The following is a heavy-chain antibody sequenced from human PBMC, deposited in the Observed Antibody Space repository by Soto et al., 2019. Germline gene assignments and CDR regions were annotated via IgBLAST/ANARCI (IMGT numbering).Heavy chain of an antibody. CDR2: ISYDGSNK. CDR3: ARGGRGSYYAFDI. CDR1: GFTFSSYA. J-gene: IGHJ3*02. D-gene: IGHD1-26*01. Sequence: GGSLRLSCAASGFTFSSYAMHWVRQAPGKGLEWVAVISYDGSNKYYADSMKGRFTISRDNSKNTLYLQMNSLRAEDTAVYYCARGGRGSYYAFDIWGQGTMVTVSS. V-gene: IGHV3-30*04.